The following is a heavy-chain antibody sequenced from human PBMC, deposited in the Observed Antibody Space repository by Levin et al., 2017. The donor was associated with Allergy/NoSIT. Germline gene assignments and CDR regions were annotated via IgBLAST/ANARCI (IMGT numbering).Heavy chain of an antibody. CDR2: IYDSDNT. V-gene: IGHV4-39*01. CDR1: GGSISSSTYY. J-gene: IGHJ4*02. CDR3: AGQIGYRAAGGTPTGRYYFDY. Sequence: SETLSLTCTVSGGSISSSTYYWGWIRQPPGKGLEWIGSIYDSDNTYYNPSLKSRVTISVDTSKNQFSLKLSSVTAADTAVYYCAGQIGYRAAGGTPTGRYYFDYWGQGTLVTVSS. D-gene: IGHD6-13*01.